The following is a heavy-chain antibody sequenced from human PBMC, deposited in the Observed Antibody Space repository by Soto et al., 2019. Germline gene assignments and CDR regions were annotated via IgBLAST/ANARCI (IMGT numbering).Heavy chain of an antibody. J-gene: IGHJ4*02. CDR1: GFTFSSYA. CDR3: ARAGYDFWSAIGFDY. CDR2: ISSNGGST. V-gene: IGHV3-64*01. Sequence: GGSLRLSCAASGFTFSSYAMHWVRQAPGKGLEYVSAISSNGGSTYYANSVKGRFTISRDNSKNTLYLQMGSLRAEDMAVYYCARAGYDFWSAIGFDYWGQGTLVTVSS. D-gene: IGHD3-3*01.